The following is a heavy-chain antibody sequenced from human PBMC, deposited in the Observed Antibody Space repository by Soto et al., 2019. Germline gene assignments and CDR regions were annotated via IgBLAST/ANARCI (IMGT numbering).Heavy chain of an antibody. CDR3: ARERPDGSRLDP. D-gene: IGHD6-13*01. Sequence: QVQLQESGPGLVKPSQTLSLTCTVSGGSISSGDYYWSWIRQPPGKGLEWIGYIYYSGSTYYNPPLKRRVXXXVXXSKNQFSLKLSSVTAADTAVYYCARERPDGSRLDPWGQGTLVTVSS. J-gene: IGHJ5*02. CDR2: IYYSGST. CDR1: GGSISSGDYY. V-gene: IGHV4-30-4*01.